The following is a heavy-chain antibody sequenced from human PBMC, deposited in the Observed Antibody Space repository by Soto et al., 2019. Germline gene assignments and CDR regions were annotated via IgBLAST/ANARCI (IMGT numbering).Heavy chain of an antibody. CDR3: ASVLAYCGGDCYPVFDY. V-gene: IGHV1-69*02. CDR2: IIPILGIA. CDR1: GGTFSSYT. Sequence: QVQLVQSGAEVKKPGSSVKVSCKASGGTFSSYTISWVRQAPGQGLEWMGRIIPILGIANYAQKFQGRVTITADKSTSIRYMELSSLRSEDKAVYYCASVLAYCGGDCYPVFDYWGLVTLVTVSS. J-gene: IGHJ4*02. D-gene: IGHD2-21*02.